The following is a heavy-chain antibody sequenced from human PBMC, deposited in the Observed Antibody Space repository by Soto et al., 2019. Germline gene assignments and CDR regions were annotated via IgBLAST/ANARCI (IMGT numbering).Heavy chain of an antibody. J-gene: IGHJ5*02. CDR2: IYYSGST. V-gene: IGHV4-59*08. CDR1: GDSISSYY. Sequence: SETLSLTCTVSGDSISSYYWSWIRQPPGKGLEWIGNIYYSGSTRYNPSLKSRVTMSIDTSRKQFSLKLSSVTAADTAVYYCARQVVVVGFDPWGQGTLVTVS. D-gene: IGHD2-21*01. CDR3: ARQVVVVGFDP.